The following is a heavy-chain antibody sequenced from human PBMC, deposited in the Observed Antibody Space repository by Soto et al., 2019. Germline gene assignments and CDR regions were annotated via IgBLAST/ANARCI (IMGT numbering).Heavy chain of an antibody. D-gene: IGHD2-2*01. CDR1: GGSISSGGYS. V-gene: IGHV4-30-2*01. Sequence: SETLSLTCAVSGGSISSGGYSWSWIRQPPGKGLEWIGYMYHSGSTYYNPSLKSRVTISIDRSKNQFSLKLSSVTAADTAVYYCARGRAVPAADTRYFQHWGQGTLVTVSS. CDR2: MYHSGST. CDR3: ARGRAVPAADTRYFQH. J-gene: IGHJ1*01.